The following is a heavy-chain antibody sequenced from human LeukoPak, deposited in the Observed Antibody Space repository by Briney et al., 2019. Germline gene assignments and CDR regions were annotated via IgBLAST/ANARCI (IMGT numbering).Heavy chain of an antibody. J-gene: IGHJ4*02. CDR1: GGSISSGSYY. Sequence: SETLSLTCTVSGGSISSGSYYWSWIRQPAGKGLEWIGRIYTSGSTNYNPSLKSRVTISVDTSKNQFSLKLSSVTAADTAVYYCARIPTVTFFDYWGQGTLVTVSS. CDR3: ARIPTVTFFDY. D-gene: IGHD4-17*01. CDR2: IYTSGST. V-gene: IGHV4-61*02.